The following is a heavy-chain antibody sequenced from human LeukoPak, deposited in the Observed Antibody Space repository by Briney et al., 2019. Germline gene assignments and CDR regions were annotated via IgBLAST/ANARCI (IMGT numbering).Heavy chain of an antibody. CDR2: IRYDGTNK. J-gene: IGHJ3*02. CDR3: AKEKSSGWHDAFDI. CDR1: GFIFSSYG. Sequence: GGSLRLCCAASGFIFSSYGMHWVRQAPGKGLEWVAFIRYDGTNKYYADSVKGRFTSSRDDSMNTLYLQMSSLRAEDTAVYYCAKEKSSGWHDAFDIGGQGTTVTVSS. V-gene: IGHV3-30*02. D-gene: IGHD6-19*01.